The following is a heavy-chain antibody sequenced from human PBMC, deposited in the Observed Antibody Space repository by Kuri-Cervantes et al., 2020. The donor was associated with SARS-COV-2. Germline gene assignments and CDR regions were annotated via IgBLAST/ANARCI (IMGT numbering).Heavy chain of an antibody. CDR2: IIPIFGTA. D-gene: IGHD6-19*01. Sequence: SVKVSCKASGGTFSSYAISWVRQAPGQGLEWMGGIIPIFGTANYAQKFQGRVTITADESTSIAYMELSSLRSEDTAVYYCARDSGWGAVAGTSGLVYWGQGTLVTVSS. V-gene: IGHV1-69*13. CDR3: ARDSGWGAVAGTSGLVY. CDR1: GGTFSSYA. J-gene: IGHJ4*02.